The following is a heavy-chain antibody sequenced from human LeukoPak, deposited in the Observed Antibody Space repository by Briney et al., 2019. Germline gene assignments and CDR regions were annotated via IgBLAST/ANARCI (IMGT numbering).Heavy chain of an antibody. CDR2: VYYSGST. V-gene: IGHV4-39*07. CDR3: ARDSSRGYSYGRGGAFDY. J-gene: IGHJ4*02. Sequence: SETLPLTCTVSGGSISSSSYSWGWIRQPPGKGLEWIGSVYYSGSTYYNPSLKSRVTISVDTSKNQFSLKLSSVTAADTAVYYRARDSSRGYSYGRGGAFDYWGQGTLVTVSS. CDR1: GGSISSSSYS. D-gene: IGHD5-18*01.